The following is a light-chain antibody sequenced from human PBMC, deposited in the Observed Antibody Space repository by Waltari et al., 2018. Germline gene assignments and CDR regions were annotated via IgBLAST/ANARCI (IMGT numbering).Light chain of an antibody. CDR3: MQSTHWPLT. V-gene: IGKV2-30*01. J-gene: IGKJ4*01. CDR1: QSLVYRAGDTY. CDR2: KVS. Sequence: DVVMTQSPLSLSVALGQPASISCWSTQSLVYRAGDTYLHWFQQRPGQSPRRFIYKVSNRDSGVPDRFSGSWSGTDFTLKSSRVESEDVGVYYCMQSTHWPLTFGGGTKVEIK.